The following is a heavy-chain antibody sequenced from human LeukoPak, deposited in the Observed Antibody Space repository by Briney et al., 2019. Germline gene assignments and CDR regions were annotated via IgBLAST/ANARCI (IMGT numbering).Heavy chain of an antibody. CDR2: IKEDGSEK. CDR3: ARDKMTSRPRVYSWFDP. J-gene: IGHJ5*02. Sequence: GGSLRLSCGASEFSFSNSWMTWVRQGPGKGLEGVANIKEDGSEKYYADSVKGRFVISRDNAKNLLYLQMNGLRAEDTALYYCARDKMTSRPRVYSWFDPWGQGTLVIVSS. D-gene: IGHD6-6*01. V-gene: IGHV3-7*01. CDR1: EFSFSNSW.